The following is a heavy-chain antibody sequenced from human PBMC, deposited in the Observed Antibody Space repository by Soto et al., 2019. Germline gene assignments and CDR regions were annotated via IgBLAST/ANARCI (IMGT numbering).Heavy chain of an antibody. Sequence: QVQLVQSGAEVKKPGSSVKVSCKASGGTFSSYAISWVRQAPGQGLEWMGGIIPIFGTANYAQKFQGRVTITADESTSTASMELSSLRSEDTAVYYCARDALGGATEGDVFDYWGQGTLVTVSS. CDR1: GGTFSSYA. J-gene: IGHJ4*02. CDR2: IIPIFGTA. CDR3: ARDALGGATEGDVFDY. V-gene: IGHV1-69*01. D-gene: IGHD1-26*01.